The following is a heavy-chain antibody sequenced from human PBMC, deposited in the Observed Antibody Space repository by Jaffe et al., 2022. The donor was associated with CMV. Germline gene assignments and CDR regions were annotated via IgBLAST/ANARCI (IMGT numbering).Heavy chain of an antibody. CDR2: ISGSGGST. V-gene: IGHV3-23*01. CDR1: GFTFSSYA. J-gene: IGHJ6*02. CDR3: AKDRMEGYCSSTSCYTYYYYGMDV. Sequence: EVQLLESGGGLVQPGGSLRLSCAASGFTFSSYAMSWVRQAPGKGLEWVSAISGSGGSTYYADSVKGRFTISRDNSKNTLYLQMNSLRAEDTAVYYCAKDRMEGYCSSTSCYTYYYYGMDVWGQGTTVTVSS. D-gene: IGHD2-2*02.